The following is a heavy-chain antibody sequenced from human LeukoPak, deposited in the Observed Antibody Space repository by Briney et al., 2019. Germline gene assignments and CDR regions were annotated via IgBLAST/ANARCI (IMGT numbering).Heavy chain of an antibody. D-gene: IGHD6-19*01. Sequence: PGRSLTLSCSASGFNFRMHAMHWVRQAPGKGLEWVAMIWRGGNYKFYVDSVKGRSTNFRDDSRSMLYLQMDSLTAEDTAVYYCVIDPPDSGWAFWSWGQGALVTVSS. CDR1: GFNFRMHA. V-gene: IGHV3-33*01. CDR2: IWRGGNYK. J-gene: IGHJ5*02. CDR3: VIDPPDSGWAFWS.